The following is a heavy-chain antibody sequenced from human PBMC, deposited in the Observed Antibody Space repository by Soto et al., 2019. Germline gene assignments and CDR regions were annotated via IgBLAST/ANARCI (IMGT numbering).Heavy chain of an antibody. CDR2: VYYSGST. V-gene: IGHV4-59*01. Sequence: SETLSLTCTVSGDSISTFYWSWIRQPPGKGLEWIGCVYYSGSTNYNPSLESRVTISVDTSKNQFSLKLSSVTAADTAVYYCTREQTSTVVTQWGQGTLVTVSS. CDR3: TREQTSTVVTQ. D-gene: IGHD4-17*01. CDR1: GDSISTFY. J-gene: IGHJ4*02.